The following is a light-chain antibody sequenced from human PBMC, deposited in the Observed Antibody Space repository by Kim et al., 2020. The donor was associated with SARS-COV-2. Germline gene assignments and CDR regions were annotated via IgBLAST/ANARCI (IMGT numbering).Light chain of an antibody. J-gene: IGKJ4*01. CDR3: QQRNEWPLT. CDR1: QSISSH. Sequence: EIVLTQSPATVSLSPGERATHSCRASQSISSHLGWYQQKPGQAPRLFISDASNRATGIPARFSGSGSGTDFTLTISSLEPEDFAVYYCQQRNEWPLTFGEGTKVDIK. CDR2: DAS. V-gene: IGKV3-11*01.